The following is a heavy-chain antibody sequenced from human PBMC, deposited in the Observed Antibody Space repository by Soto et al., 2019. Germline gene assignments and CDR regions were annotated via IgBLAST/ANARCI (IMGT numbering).Heavy chain of an antibody. D-gene: IGHD3-22*01. J-gene: IGHJ4*02. CDR1: GYTFTTSF. CDR3: ARQGNSSSYYFDS. CDR2: INPSGGAT. V-gene: IGHV1-46*01. Sequence: GASVKVSCKASGYTFTTSFIHWLRQAPGQGPEWMGMINPSGGATSYAHNFEGRVTMTTVTSTTTLYMDLRSLTSDDTAAYFCARQGNSSSYYFDSWGQGSLVTVS.